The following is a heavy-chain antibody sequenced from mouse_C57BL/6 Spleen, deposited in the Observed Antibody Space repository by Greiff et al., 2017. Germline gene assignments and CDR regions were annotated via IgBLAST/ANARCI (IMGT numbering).Heavy chain of an antibody. CDR1: GYSITSGYY. CDR3: ARDRGSMGDFDY. D-gene: IGHD2-10*02. Sequence: EVKLQESGPGLVKPSQSLSLTCSVTGYSITSGYYWNWIRQFPGNKLEWMGYISYDGSNNYNPSLKNRISITRDTSKNQFFLKLNSVTTEDTATYYCARDRGSMGDFDYWGQGTTLTVSS. CDR2: ISYDGSN. J-gene: IGHJ2*01. V-gene: IGHV3-6*01.